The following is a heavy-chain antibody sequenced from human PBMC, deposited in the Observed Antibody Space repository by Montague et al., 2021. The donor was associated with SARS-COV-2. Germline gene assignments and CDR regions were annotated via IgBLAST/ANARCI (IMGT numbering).Heavy chain of an antibody. CDR3: TSGEGNYGWRYYFDY. CDR1: GESNRGAD. CDR2: FYKRENT. V-gene: IGHV4-59*01. D-gene: IGHD3-10*01. J-gene: IGHJ4*02. Sequence: SETLSLTCSVFGESNRGADWNCIRLPPSQDLNSFGDFYKRENTDYNPSLKSRVPISLDTSKKQFSLKLNSVTSADTAVYYCTSGEGNYGWRYYFDYWGQGTLVTVSS.